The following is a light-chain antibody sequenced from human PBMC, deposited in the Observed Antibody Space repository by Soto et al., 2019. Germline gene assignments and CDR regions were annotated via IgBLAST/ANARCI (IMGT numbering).Light chain of an antibody. Sequence: QSALTQPASVSGSPGQSITISCTGTSSDVGIYDLVSWYQQLSGKAPKLMIFEVNQRPSGVSNRFSGSKSGNTASLTISGLQAEDEADYYGCSYAGTATPAVFGGGTQLPVL. CDR1: SSDVGIYDL. V-gene: IGLV2-23*02. CDR2: EVN. CDR3: CSYAGTATPAV. J-gene: IGLJ7*01.